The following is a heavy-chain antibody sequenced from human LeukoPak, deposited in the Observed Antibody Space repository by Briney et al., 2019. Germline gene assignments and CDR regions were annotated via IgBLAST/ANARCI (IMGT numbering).Heavy chain of an antibody. V-gene: IGHV3-30*18. Sequence: GGSLRLSCAASGFTFSSYGMHWVRQAPGKGLEWVAVISYDGSNKYYADSVKGRFTISRDNSKNMLYLQMNSLRAEDTAVYYCAKGHGMVRGVVDYWGQGTLVTVSS. CDR2: ISYDGSNK. CDR3: AKGHGMVRGVVDY. J-gene: IGHJ4*02. D-gene: IGHD3-10*01. CDR1: GFTFSSYG.